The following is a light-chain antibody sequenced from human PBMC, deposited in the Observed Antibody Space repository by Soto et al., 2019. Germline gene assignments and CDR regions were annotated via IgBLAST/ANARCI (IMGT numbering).Light chain of an antibody. CDR1: SSDIGTYKY. J-gene: IGLJ2*01. V-gene: IGLV1-40*01. CDR2: GNS. CDR3: QSYDSSLSGLV. Sequence: QSALTQPASVSGSPGQSITISCTGTSSDIGTYKYVSWFQHHPGKAPKLLIYGNSNRPSGVPDRFSGSKSGTSASLAITGLQAEDEADYYCQSYDSSLSGLVFGGGTKLTVL.